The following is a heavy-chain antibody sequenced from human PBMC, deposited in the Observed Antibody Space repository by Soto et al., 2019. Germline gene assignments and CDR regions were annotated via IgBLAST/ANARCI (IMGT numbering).Heavy chain of an antibody. J-gene: IGHJ4*02. CDR1: GGSISSGGYH. CDR2: IYYSGST. D-gene: IGHD2-15*01. CDR3: ARVRYCSGGSCFFFFDY. V-gene: IGHV4-31*03. Sequence: SETLSLTCTVSGGSISSGGYHWSWIRQHPGKGLEWIGYIYYSGSTYYNPSLKSRVTISVDTSKNQFSLKLSSVTAADTAVYYCARVRYCSGGSCFFFFDYWGQGTLVTVSS.